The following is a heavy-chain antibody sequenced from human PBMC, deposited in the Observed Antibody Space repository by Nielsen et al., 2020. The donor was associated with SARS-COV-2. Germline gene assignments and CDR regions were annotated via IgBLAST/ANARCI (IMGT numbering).Heavy chain of an antibody. CDR2: ISRNNGKT. CDR1: GYTLTTYG. D-gene: IGHD3-16*02. CDR3: ARAVGDDYVWGSYHPPRVDR. V-gene: IGHV1-18*04. Sequence: ASVKVSCKASGYTLTTYGIGWVRQASGQGLEWMGWISRNNGKTQYAQKFQGRVTMTTDTSTTTAYMELRSLRSDDTAVYYCARAVGDDYVWGSYHPPRVDRWGQGTLVTVSS. J-gene: IGHJ5*02.